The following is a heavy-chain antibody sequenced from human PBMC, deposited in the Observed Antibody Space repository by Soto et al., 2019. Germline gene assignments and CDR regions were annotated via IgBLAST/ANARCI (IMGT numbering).Heavy chain of an antibody. J-gene: IGHJ4*02. D-gene: IGHD5-18*01. CDR1: GFTFSSYA. CDR2: ISYDGSNK. V-gene: IGHV3-30-3*01. CDR3: ARDHRIQLWSKITAYYFDY. Sequence: QVQLVESGGGVVQPGRSLRLSCAPSGFTFSSYAMHWVRQAPGKGLEWVAVISYDGSNKYYADSVKGRFTISRDNSKNTLYLQMNSLRAEDTAVYYCARDHRIQLWSKITAYYFDYWGQGTLVTVSS.